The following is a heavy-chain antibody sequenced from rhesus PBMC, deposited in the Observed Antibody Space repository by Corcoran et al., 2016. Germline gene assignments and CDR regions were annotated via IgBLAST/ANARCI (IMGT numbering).Heavy chain of an antibody. V-gene: IGHV4-99*01. D-gene: IGHD3-16*01. Sequence: QVQLQESGPGLVKPSETLSLTCAVSGYSISRGYNWGWIRQPPGKGLEYIGYISGSSGSTYYNPSLKSRVTISKDTSKNQFSLKLSSVTAADAAVYYCARRGSYSGIDDWGQGVLVTVSS. CDR1: GYSISRGYN. CDR2: ISGSSGST. J-gene: IGHJ4*01. CDR3: ARRGSYSGIDD.